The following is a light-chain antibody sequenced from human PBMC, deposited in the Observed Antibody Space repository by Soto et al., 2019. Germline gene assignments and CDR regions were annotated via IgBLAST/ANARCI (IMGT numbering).Light chain of an antibody. Sequence: EIVLTQSPGTLSLSPGERATLSCRASQSVSSSYLAWYQQKPGQAPRLLIYGASSMATGIPDRFSGSGSGTHFTLTCRRLEPEDFPVYYWQQYGSSPQAFGQGPKVEIK. CDR2: GAS. CDR3: QQYGSSPQA. J-gene: IGKJ1*01. V-gene: IGKV3-20*01. CDR1: QSVSSSY.